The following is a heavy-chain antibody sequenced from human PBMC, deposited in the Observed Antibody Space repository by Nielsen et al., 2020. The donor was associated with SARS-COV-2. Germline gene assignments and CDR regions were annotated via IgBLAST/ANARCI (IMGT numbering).Heavy chain of an antibody. CDR2: ISYDGSNK. Sequence: GESLKISCAASGFTFSSYGMHWVRQAPGKGLEWVAVISYDGSNKYYADSVKGRFTISRDNSKNTLYLQMNSLRAEDTAMYYCATDYYGMDVWGQGTTVTVSS. CDR3: ATDYYGMDV. J-gene: IGHJ6*02. CDR1: GFTFSSYG. V-gene: IGHV3-30*03.